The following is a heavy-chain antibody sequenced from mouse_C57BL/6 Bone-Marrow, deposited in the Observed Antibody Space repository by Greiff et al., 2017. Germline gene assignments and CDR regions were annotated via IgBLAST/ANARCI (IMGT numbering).Heavy chain of an antibody. J-gene: IGHJ3*01. CDR2: ISSGGSYT. CDR3: ARRGITPFAY. V-gene: IGHV5-6*02. D-gene: IGHD2-4*01. CDR1: GFTFSSYG. Sequence: DVKLQESGGDLVKPGGSLKLSCAASGFTFSSYGMSWVRQTPDKRLEWVATISSGGSYTYYPDSVKGRFTISRDNAKNTLYLQMCSLKSEDTAMYYCARRGITPFAYWGQGTLVTVSA.